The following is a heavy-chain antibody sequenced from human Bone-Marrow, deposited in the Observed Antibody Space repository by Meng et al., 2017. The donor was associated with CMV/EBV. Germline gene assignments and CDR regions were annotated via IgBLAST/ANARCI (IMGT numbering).Heavy chain of an antibody. Sequence: GESLKISCAASGFTFSSYAMSWVRQAPGKGLEWVSAISGSGGSTYYADSVKGRFTISRDNSKNTLYLQMNSLRAEDTAVYYGAKNWGGWYWYFDLWGRGTLVTVSS. J-gene: IGHJ2*01. CDR3: AKNWGGWYWYFDL. CDR2: ISGSGGST. D-gene: IGHD3-16*01. CDR1: GFTFSSYA. V-gene: IGHV3-23*01.